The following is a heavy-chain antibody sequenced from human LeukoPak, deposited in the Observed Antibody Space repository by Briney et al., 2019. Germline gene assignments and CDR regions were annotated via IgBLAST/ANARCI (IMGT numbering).Heavy chain of an antibody. J-gene: IGHJ4*02. V-gene: IGHV3-30*18. CDR1: GFTFSSYG. CDR2: ISYDGSEK. D-gene: IGHD6-19*01. CDR3: AKEGDNSGWYYFGY. Sequence: PGGSLRLSCTASGFTFSSYGIHWVRQAPGKGLEWVALISYDGSEKYYADSMKGRFTISRDNSKNTLYLQMISLRAEDTAVYYCAKEGDNSGWYYFGYWGQGTLVTVSS.